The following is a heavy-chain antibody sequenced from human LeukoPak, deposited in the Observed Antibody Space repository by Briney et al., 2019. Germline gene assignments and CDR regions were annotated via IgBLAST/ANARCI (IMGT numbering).Heavy chain of an antibody. V-gene: IGHV4-59*01. D-gene: IGHD5-12*01. CDR3: ASGSSGYDP. J-gene: IGHJ5*02. CDR2: IYYSGST. CDR1: GGSISSYY. Sequence: SETLSLTCTVSGGSISSYYWSWIRQPPGKGLEWIGYIYYSGSTYYNPALKSRITISADTSKNQFSLKLSSVTAADTAVYYCASGSSGYDPWGQGTLVTVSS.